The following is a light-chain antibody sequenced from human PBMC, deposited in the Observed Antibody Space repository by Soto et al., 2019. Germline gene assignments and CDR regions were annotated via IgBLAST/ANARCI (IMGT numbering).Light chain of an antibody. J-gene: IGKJ2*01. V-gene: IGKV1-39*01. CDR1: QNINSH. CDR3: QQSHITTLFT. CDR2: AAS. Sequence: DIQMTQSPSSLSASIGDRVIITCRASQNINSHLNWYQQKPGKAPKVVIYAASRLQSGVPSRFSGSGSGTEFTLTISSLEPEDFATYYCQQSHITTLFTFGKGTKLEIK.